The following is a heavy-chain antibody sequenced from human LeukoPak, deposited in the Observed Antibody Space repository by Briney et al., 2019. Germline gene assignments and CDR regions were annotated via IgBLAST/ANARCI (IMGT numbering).Heavy chain of an antibody. D-gene: IGHD5-12*01. Sequence: GESLKISCKTSGYSFTTYWIGWVRQMPGKGLEWMGFIYPGDSDTRYSPSFQGQVTISADKSISTAYLQWNSLKASDTAMHYCARGYSGYYYYYGMDVWGQGTSVTVSS. V-gene: IGHV5-51*01. CDR3: ARGYSGYYYYYGMDV. CDR1: GYSFTTYW. J-gene: IGHJ6*02. CDR2: IYPGDSDT.